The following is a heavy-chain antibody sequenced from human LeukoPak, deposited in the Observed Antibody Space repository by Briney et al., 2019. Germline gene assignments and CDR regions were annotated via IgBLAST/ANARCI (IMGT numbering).Heavy chain of an antibody. Sequence: GGSLRLSCAASGFTFSSYAIHWVRQAPGKGLEWVAVISYDGSNEYYADSVKGRFTISRDNSKNTLNLQMNSLRAEDTAVYYCAKDYIYGGWGNAFDIWGQGTKVTVSS. CDR3: AKDYIYGGWGNAFDI. CDR1: GFTFSSYA. CDR2: ISYDGSNE. V-gene: IGHV3-30-3*01. D-gene: IGHD5-18*01. J-gene: IGHJ3*02.